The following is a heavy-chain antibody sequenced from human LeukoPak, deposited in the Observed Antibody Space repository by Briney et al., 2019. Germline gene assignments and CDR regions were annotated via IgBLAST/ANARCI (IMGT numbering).Heavy chain of an antibody. D-gene: IGHD3-9*01. CDR1: GFTFSSYG. CDR3: AKDFGPLRYFDWLDY. Sequence: GGSLRLSCAASGFTFSSYGMHWVRQAPGKGLEWVAFIRYDGSNKYYADSVKGRFTISRDNSKNTLYQQMNSLRAEDTAVYYCAKDFGPLRYFDWLDYWGQGTLVTVSS. J-gene: IGHJ4*02. CDR2: IRYDGSNK. V-gene: IGHV3-30*02.